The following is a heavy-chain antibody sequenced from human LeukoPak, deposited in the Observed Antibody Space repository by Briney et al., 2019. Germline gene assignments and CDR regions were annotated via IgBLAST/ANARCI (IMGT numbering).Heavy chain of an antibody. CDR2: IYYSGST. CDR3: ASHEAAGPPY. Sequence: SETLSLTCTVSGGSISSSSYYWGWIRQPPGKGLEWIGSIYYSGSTYYNPSLKSRVTISVDTSKNQFSLKLSSVTAADTAVYYCASHEAAGPPYWGQGTLVTVSS. CDR1: GGSISSSSYY. D-gene: IGHD6-13*01. J-gene: IGHJ4*02. V-gene: IGHV4-39*01.